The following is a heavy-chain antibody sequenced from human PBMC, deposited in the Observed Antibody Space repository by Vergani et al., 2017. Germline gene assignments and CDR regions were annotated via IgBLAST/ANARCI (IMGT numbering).Heavy chain of an antibody. D-gene: IGHD3-22*01. Sequence: VQLVESGGGVVKPGRSLSLSCAASGFTFSSYAMHWVRPAPGKGLEWVAVISYDGSNKSYADSVTGRFTIPRDNAKNSLYLQMNSLRAEDTAVYYCARGGYYDSSGYRPKPYYYYGMDVGGQGTTVTVSS. CDR2: ISYDGSNK. V-gene: IGHV3-30-3*01. J-gene: IGHJ6*02. CDR1: GFTFSSYA. CDR3: ARGGYYDSSGYRPKPYYYYGMDV.